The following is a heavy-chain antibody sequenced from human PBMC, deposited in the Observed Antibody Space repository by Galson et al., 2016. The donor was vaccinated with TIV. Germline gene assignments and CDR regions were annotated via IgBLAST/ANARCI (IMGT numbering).Heavy chain of an antibody. CDR1: GGTLNIYA. V-gene: IGHV1-69*05. J-gene: IGHJ4*02. Sequence: SVKVSCKASGGTLNIYAINWVRQAPGQGLEWMGGTTPFLGTPQYAQKFQGRVTITTDEPTSTADMELHSLRSEDTAVYYCARGNISDFWSGSDWGQGTLVTVSS. D-gene: IGHD3-3*01. CDR2: TTPFLGTP. CDR3: ARGNISDFWSGSD.